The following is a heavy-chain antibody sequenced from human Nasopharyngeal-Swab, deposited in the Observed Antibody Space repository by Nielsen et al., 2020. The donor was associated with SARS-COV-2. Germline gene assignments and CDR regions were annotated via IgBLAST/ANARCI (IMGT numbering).Heavy chain of an antibody. D-gene: IGHD6-13*01. CDR1: GYSFTSYW. CDR2: IYPGDSDT. J-gene: IGHJ4*02. Sequence: KVSCKGSGYSFTSYWIGWVRQMPGKGLEWMGIIYPGDSDTRYSPSFQGQVTISADKSISTAYLQWSSLKASDTAMYYCARREGSSSWYGMASFDYWGQGTLVTVS. CDR3: ARREGSSSWYGMASFDY. V-gene: IGHV5-51*01.